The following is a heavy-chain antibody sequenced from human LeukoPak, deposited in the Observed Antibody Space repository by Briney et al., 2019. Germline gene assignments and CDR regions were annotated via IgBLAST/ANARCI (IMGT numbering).Heavy chain of an antibody. CDR1: GGTFSSYA. Sequence: SVKVSCKASGGTFSSYAISWVRQAPGQGLEWMGRIIPIFGTANYAQKFQGRVTITTDESTSTAYRELSSLRSEDTAVYYCARDMTMWDNWNYGPAFDIWGQGTMVTVSS. J-gene: IGHJ3*02. D-gene: IGHD1-7*01. V-gene: IGHV1-69*05. CDR3: ARDMTMWDNWNYGPAFDI. CDR2: IIPIFGTA.